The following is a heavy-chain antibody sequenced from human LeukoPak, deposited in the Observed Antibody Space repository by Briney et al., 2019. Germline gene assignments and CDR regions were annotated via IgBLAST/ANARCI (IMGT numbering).Heavy chain of an antibody. CDR3: ASPPNWFDP. CDR2: INSDGSDT. V-gene: IGHV3-74*01. CDR1: GFSFNSYW. Sequence: GGSLRLSCAASGFSFNSYWMHWVGQAPGKGLGWVARINSDGSDTTYADSVKGRFTISRANAKNPLYLQMHSLRAEDTAVYYCASPPNWFDPWGQGTLVTVSS. J-gene: IGHJ5*02.